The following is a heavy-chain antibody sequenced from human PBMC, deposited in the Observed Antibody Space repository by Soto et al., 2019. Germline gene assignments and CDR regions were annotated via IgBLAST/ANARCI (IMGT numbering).Heavy chain of an antibody. CDR3: ARYPMAVAGTHSHNWCDP. V-gene: IGHV3-30-3*01. D-gene: IGHD6-19*01. Sequence: PGGSLRLSCAASGFTFSSYAMHWVRQAPGKGLEWVAVISYDGSNKYYADSVKGRFTISRDNSKNTLYLQMNSLRAEDTAVYYCARYPMAVAGTHSHNWCDPWGQGTMVTAAS. CDR2: ISYDGSNK. J-gene: IGHJ5*01. CDR1: GFTFSSYA.